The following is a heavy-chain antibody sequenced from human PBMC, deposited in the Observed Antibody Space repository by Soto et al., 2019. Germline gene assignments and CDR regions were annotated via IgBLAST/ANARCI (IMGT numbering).Heavy chain of an antibody. V-gene: IGHV4-61*01. Sequence: QVQLQESGPGLVKPSETLSLTCTVSGGSVSSGSYYWSWIRQPPGKGLEWIGYIYYSGSTNYNPSLKSQVTTSVDTSKNQFSLKLSSVPAADTAVYYCARVTRRVGAIGSDYWGQGTLVTVSS. J-gene: IGHJ4*02. CDR1: GGSVSSGSYY. D-gene: IGHD1-26*01. CDR3: ARVTRRVGAIGSDY. CDR2: IYYSGST.